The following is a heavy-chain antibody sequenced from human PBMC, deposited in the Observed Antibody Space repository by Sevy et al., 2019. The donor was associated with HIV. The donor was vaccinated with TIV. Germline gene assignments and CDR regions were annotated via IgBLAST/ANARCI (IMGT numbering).Heavy chain of an antibody. CDR2: IYSGGST. CDR1: GFTVSSNY. V-gene: IGHV3-53*01. D-gene: IGHD4-17*01. J-gene: IGHJ3*02. Sequence: GGSLRLSCAASGFTVSSNYMSWVRQAPGKGLEWVSVIYSGGSTYYADSVKGRFTISRDNSKNTLYLQMNSLRAEDTAGYYCARGSPTVTFRRGAFAIWGQGTMVTDSS. CDR3: ARGSPTVTFRRGAFAI.